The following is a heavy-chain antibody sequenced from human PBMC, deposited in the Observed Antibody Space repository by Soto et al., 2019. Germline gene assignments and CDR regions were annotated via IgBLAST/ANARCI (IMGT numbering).Heavy chain of an antibody. J-gene: IGHJ4*02. Sequence: GGSLRLSCGASGFTFDDYGMHWVRQAPGKGLEWVSSITDTGGDAKYADSVRGRFTISRDNSKKTLYLQMSSLRADDSAVYFCARGSKDSYPGSRIFDFWGRGTLVTVSS. D-gene: IGHD3-10*01. CDR1: GFTFDDYG. CDR2: ITDTGGDA. V-gene: IGHV3-23*01. CDR3: ARGSKDSYPGSRIFDF.